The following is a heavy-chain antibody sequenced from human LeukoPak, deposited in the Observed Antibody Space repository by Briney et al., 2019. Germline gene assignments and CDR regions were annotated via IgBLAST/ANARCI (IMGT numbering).Heavy chain of an antibody. Sequence: GGSLRLSCAASDFNVSRSYMSWVRQAPGKGLEWVSYMSSSGSTISYADSVKGRFTISRDNAKNSLFLQMNSLGAEDTAVYYCARAHGTGGLPYYIDYWGQGALVTVSS. V-gene: IGHV3-11*01. CDR2: MSSSGSTI. J-gene: IGHJ4*02. D-gene: IGHD3-10*01. CDR1: DFNVSRSY. CDR3: ARAHGTGGLPYYIDY.